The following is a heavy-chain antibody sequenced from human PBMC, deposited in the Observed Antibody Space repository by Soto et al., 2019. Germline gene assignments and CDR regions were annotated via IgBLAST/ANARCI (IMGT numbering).Heavy chain of an antibody. CDR3: ARAVVPAAIAYYYMDV. D-gene: IGHD2-2*02. CDR2: INHSGST. V-gene: IGHV4-34*01. J-gene: IGHJ6*03. CDR1: GGSFSGYY. Sequence: SETLSLTCAVYGGSFSGYYWSWIRQPPGKGLEWIGEINHSGSTNYNPSLKSRVTISVDTSKNQFSLKLSSVTAADTAVYYCARAVVPAAIAYYYMDVWGKGTTVTVSS.